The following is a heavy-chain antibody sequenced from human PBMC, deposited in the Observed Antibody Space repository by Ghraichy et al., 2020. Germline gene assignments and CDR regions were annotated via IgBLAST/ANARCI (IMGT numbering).Heavy chain of an antibody. CDR3: ARDIGRHTKWLLHYWFDP. CDR2: IIPILGIA. CDR1: GGTFSSYA. Sequence: SVKVSCKASGGTFSSYAISWVRQAPGQGLEWMGRIIPILGIANYAQKFQGRVTITADKSTSTAYMELSSLRSEDTAVYYCARDIGRHTKWLLHYWFDPWGQGTLVTVSS. V-gene: IGHV1-69*04. D-gene: IGHD3-22*01. J-gene: IGHJ5*02.